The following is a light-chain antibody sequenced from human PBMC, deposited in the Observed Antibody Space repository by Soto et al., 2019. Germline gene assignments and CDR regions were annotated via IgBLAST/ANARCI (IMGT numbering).Light chain of an antibody. V-gene: IGKV1-5*01. J-gene: IGKJ2*01. Sequence: DIQVTQSPSSLSASLGDRVTISCRASQGISTYLAWYQQKPGKAPTLLISDVSRLESGVPSRFSGSGSGTEFTLTISGLQPDDFATYYCHQYNYLHTFGQGTKVDIK. CDR1: QGISTY. CDR2: DVS. CDR3: HQYNYLHT.